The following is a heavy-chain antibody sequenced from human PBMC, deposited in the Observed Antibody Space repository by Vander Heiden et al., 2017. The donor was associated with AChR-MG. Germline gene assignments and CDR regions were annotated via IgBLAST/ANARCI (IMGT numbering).Heavy chain of an antibody. CDR2: INHSGST. D-gene: IGHD3-10*02. CDR1: GGSFSGYY. CDR3: ARGRFVLR. V-gene: IGHV4-34*01. Sequence: QVQLQLWGSGLLKPPETLSLTRAVYGGSFSGYYWSWIRQPPGKGLEWIGEINHSGSTNYNPSLKSRVTISVDTSKNQFSLKRSSVTAADTAVYYWARGRFVLRWGQGTLGTVSS. J-gene: IGHJ4*02.